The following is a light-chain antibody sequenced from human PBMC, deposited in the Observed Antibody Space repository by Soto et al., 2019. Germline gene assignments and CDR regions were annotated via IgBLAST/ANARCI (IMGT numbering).Light chain of an antibody. CDR1: QVISNY. Sequence: DIQMTQSPSSLSASVGDRVTITCRASQVISNYLAWYQQKPGKVPKLLIYAASTLQSGVPSRFSGSGSGTDFTLTISSLQPEDVATYYCQKYNSAPWTFGHGTKVEIK. CDR2: AAS. V-gene: IGKV1-27*01. CDR3: QKYNSAPWT. J-gene: IGKJ1*01.